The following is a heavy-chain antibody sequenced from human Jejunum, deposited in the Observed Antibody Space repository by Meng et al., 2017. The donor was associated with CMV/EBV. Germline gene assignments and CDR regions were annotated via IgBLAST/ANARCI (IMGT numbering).Heavy chain of an antibody. CDR3: ARDSLGSHYYDSSGGWFDP. J-gene: IGHJ5*02. CDR1: RYS. Sequence: RYSMNWVRQAPGKGLEWVSSITSSSSYIYYADSVKGRFTISRDNAKNSLYLQMNSLRAEDTAVYYCARDSLGSHYYDSSGGWFDPWGQGTLVTVSS. V-gene: IGHV3-21*01. D-gene: IGHD3-22*01. CDR2: ITSSSSYI.